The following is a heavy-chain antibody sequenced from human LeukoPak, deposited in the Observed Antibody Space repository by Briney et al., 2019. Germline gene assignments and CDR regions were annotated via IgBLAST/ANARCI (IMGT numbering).Heavy chain of an antibody. V-gene: IGHV4-59*01. CDR1: GDSIAGYS. Sequence: SETLSLTCSVSGDSIAGYSWSWIRQTPGKGLEWIGYIYYNGDTHYNPSLNSRLSISVDTPNNQFSLNLRSVTAADTAVYYCVRGPYGASISNWFDPWGQGLLVTVSS. CDR2: IYYNGDT. D-gene: IGHD4/OR15-4a*01. CDR3: VRGPYGASISNWFDP. J-gene: IGHJ5*02.